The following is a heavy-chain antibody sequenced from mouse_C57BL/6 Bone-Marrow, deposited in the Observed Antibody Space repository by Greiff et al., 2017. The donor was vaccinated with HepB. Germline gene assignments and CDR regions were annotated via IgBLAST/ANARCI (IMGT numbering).Heavy chain of an antibody. CDR2: IDPNSGGT. CDR3: ARWRLYDGYYGYAMDY. J-gene: IGHJ4*01. CDR1: GYTFTSYW. V-gene: IGHV1-72*01. D-gene: IGHD2-3*01. Sequence: VQLQQSGAELVKPGASVKLSCKASGYTFTSYWMHWVKQRPGRGLEWIGRIDPNSGGTKYNEKFKSKATLTVDKPSSTAYMQLSSLTSEDSAVYCCARWRLYDGYYGYAMDYWGQGTSVTVSS.